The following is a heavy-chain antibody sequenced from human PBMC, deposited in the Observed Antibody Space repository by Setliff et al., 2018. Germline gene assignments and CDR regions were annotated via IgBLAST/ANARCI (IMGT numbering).Heavy chain of an antibody. V-gene: IGHV4-30-2*01. CDR1: GASISSSAYS. D-gene: IGHD2-2*01. Sequence: SETLSLTCAVSGASISSSAYSWNWIRQPPGKGLEWIVYIYHGGTTYYNPSLKSRVTISVDTSKNTLYLQMNSLRAEDTAVYYCARAHSSTLSVHDYWGQGTLVTVSS. CDR2: IYHGGTT. J-gene: IGHJ4*02. CDR3: ARAHSSTLSVHDY.